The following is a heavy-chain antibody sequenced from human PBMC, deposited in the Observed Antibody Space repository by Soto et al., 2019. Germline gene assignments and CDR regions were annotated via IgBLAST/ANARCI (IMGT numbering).Heavy chain of an antibody. D-gene: IGHD2-2*01. Sequence: SVKVSCKASGGTFSSYAISWVRQAPGQGLEWMGGIIPIFGTANYAQKFQGRVTITADESTSTAYMVLSSLISEDTAVYYCASTDCSSTSCYEDYYYYYGMDVWGQGTTVTVSS. CDR1: GGTFSSYA. CDR2: IIPIFGTA. V-gene: IGHV1-69*13. J-gene: IGHJ6*02. CDR3: ASTDCSSTSCYEDYYYYYGMDV.